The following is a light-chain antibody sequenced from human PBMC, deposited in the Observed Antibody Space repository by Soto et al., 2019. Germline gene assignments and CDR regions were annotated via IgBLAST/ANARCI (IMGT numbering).Light chain of an antibody. J-gene: IGKJ5*01. V-gene: IGKV1-39*01. CDR3: QQSYSTPNT. CDR1: QSFRSW. CDR2: AAS. Sequence: DVPITPSPSTLPASVGDKVTITFPASQSFRSWLAWYQQKPGKAPKLLIYAASSLQSGVPSRFSGSGSGTDFTLTISSLQPEDFATYYCQQSYSTPNTFGQGTRLEIK.